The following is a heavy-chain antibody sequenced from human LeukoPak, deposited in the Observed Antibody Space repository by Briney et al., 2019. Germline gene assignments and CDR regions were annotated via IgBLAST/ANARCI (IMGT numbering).Heavy chain of an antibody. CDR3: ARFGYSGWNLEN. J-gene: IGHJ4*02. CDR2: IYQGARAT. D-gene: IGHD5-12*01. CDR1: GFSFRDFW. V-gene: IGHV3-7*02. Sequence: GGSLRLSCAASGFSFRDFWMTWVRQDPGKGLEWVANIYQGARATYYVDSVKGRFTISRHDTETSLYVQMNSLIDEDTAVYYCARFGYSGWNLENWGQGTLVTVPS.